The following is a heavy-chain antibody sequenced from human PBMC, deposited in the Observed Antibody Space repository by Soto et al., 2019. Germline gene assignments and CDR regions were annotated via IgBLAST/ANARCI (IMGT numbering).Heavy chain of an antibody. D-gene: IGHD6-13*01. CDR2: IYHNGGT. CDR1: GGSLSGYY. Sequence: SETLSLTCTVSGGSLSGYYWTWIRQPPGKGLEWIGYIYHNGGTSYNPSLKGRVSISLDRSRNQFSLKLTSVPAADKAVDYCARDVYSSNWEGRWLDRWGQGTLVTVSS. J-gene: IGHJ5*02. CDR3: ARDVYSSNWEGRWLDR. V-gene: IGHV4-59*01.